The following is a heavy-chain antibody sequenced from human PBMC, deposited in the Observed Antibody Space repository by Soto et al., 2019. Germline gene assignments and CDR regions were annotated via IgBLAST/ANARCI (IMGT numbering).Heavy chain of an antibody. CDR1: GGSISIYY. J-gene: IGHJ5*02. Sequence: PSDTLSLTCTVSGGSISIYYWSWIRQPPGKGLEWIGYIYYSGSTNYNPSLKSRVTISVDTSKNQFSLKLSSVTAADTAVYYCARWRYSSSWYPQLRPAGGRNRFAPWAHGSPVTVSS. V-gene: IGHV4-59*08. D-gene: IGHD6-13*01. CDR2: IYYSGST. CDR3: ARWRYSSSWYPQLRPAGGRNRFAP.